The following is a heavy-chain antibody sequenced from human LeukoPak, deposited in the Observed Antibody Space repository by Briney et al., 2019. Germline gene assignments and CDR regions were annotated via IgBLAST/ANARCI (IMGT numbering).Heavy chain of an antibody. V-gene: IGHV4-59*01. CDR2: IYYSGST. CDR1: GDSISSYY. J-gene: IGHJ5*02. CDR3: ARDQGTRIDP. Sequence: SETLSLTCTVSGDSISSYYWSWIRQPPGKGLEWIGYIYYSGSTNYNPSLKSRVTISVDTSKNQFSLKLTSVTAADTAVYYCARDQGTRIDPWGQGTRVTVSS. D-gene: IGHD2-8*01.